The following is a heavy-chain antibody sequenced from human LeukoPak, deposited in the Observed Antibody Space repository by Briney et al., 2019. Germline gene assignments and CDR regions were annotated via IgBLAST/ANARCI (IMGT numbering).Heavy chain of an antibody. D-gene: IGHD3-3*01. J-gene: IGHJ4*02. Sequence: SETLSLTCTVSGGSISSDYWSWIRQPPGKGLEWIGYSQNSGNSNFNPSLKSRVTISLDTSKNQFSLDLNSVTAADTAMSYCARGRIPIFGVIPPHFDNWGQGTLVTVSS. CDR1: GGSISSDY. CDR3: ARGRIPIFGVIPPHFDN. V-gene: IGHV4-59*01. CDR2: SQNSGNS.